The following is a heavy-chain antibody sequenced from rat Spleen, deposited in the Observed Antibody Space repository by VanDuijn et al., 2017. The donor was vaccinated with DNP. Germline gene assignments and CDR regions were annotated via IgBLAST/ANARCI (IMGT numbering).Heavy chain of an antibody. J-gene: IGHJ3*01. CDR1: GYSITSSYR. Sequence: EVQLQESGPGLVKPSQSLSLTCSVTGYSITSSYRWNWIRKFPGNKLEWMGYISNTGNTNSNPSLKSRISITRDTSKNQLFLQVNSVTTEDTATYYCARGRYNSNNWFAYWGQGTLVTVSS. D-gene: IGHD1-4*01. V-gene: IGHV3-3*01. CDR3: ARGRYNSNNWFAY. CDR2: ISNTGNT.